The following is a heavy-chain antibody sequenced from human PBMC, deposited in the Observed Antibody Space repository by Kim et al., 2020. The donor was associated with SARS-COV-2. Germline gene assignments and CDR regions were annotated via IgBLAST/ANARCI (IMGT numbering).Heavy chain of an antibody. J-gene: IGHJ4*02. CDR3: ARADIVVVGFDY. Sequence: SETLSLTCTVSGGSISSGGYYWSWIRQHPGKGLEWIGYIYYSGSTYYNPSLKSRVTISVDTSKNQFSLKLSSVTAADTAVYYCARADIVVVGFDYWGQGTLVTVSS. D-gene: IGHD2-2*01. CDR2: IYYSGST. V-gene: IGHV4-31*03. CDR1: GGSISSGGYY.